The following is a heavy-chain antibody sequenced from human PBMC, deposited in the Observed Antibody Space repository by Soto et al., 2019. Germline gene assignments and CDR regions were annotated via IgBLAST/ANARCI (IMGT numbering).Heavy chain of an antibody. Sequence: QVQLVQSGAEVKKPGSSVKVSCEASGGTFSSYPISWVRQAPGQGLEWMGGIIPFFGTSNYAQKFQGRVTITADDSTSTAYMELRSLRSEDTALYYCARVGHITNYGMAVWGQGTTVTVSS. CDR1: GGTFSSYP. V-gene: IGHV1-69*01. CDR2: IIPFFGTS. CDR3: ARVGHITNYGMAV. J-gene: IGHJ6*02. D-gene: IGHD1-26*01.